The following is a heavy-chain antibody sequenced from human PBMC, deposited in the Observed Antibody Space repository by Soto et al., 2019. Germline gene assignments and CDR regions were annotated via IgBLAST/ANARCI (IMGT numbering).Heavy chain of an antibody. J-gene: IGHJ4*02. D-gene: IGHD5-12*01. CDR2: IYWNDDK. CDR3: AHSNGGYEIIYFDF. V-gene: IGHV2-5*01. Sequence: QITLKESGPTLVKPTQTLTLTCTFSGFSLTTAGVAVGWIRQPPVGALEWLGLIYWNDDKRFSPSLKTRLTIAGDTSRNQVVLSLTNIDPGDTATYFCAHSNGGYEIIYFDFWGQGSPVTVSS. CDR1: GFSLTTAGVA.